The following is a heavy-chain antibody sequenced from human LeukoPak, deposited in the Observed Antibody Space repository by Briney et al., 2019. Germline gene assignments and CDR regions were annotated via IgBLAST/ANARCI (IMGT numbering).Heavy chain of an antibody. CDR2: ISSSSSYI. CDR1: GFTFSDHY. V-gene: IGHV3-21*01. D-gene: IGHD1-1*01. CDR3: ARAERGMPDY. Sequence: GGSLRLSCAASGFTFSDHYMDWVRQAPGKGLEWVSSISSSSSYIYYADSVKGRFTISRDNAKNSLYLQMNSLRAEDTAVYYCARAERGMPDYWGQGTLVTVSS. J-gene: IGHJ4*02.